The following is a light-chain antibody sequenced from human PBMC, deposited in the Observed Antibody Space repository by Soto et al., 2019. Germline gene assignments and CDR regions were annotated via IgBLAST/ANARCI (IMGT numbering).Light chain of an antibody. Sequence: DIQMTQSPSSLSASVGDRVTLTCRASQSINSNLNWYQQKPAKAPKLLIYAAFNLQSGVPSRFSGSGSGTDFTLTINGLQPEDFATYYCQQSLSTPFTFGPGTKVDIK. V-gene: IGKV1-39*01. J-gene: IGKJ3*01. CDR1: QSINSN. CDR3: QQSLSTPFT. CDR2: AAF.